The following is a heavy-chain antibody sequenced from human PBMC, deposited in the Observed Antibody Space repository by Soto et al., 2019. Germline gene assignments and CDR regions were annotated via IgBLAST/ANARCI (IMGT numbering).Heavy chain of an antibody. D-gene: IGHD2-2*01. CDR3: ARGSPLGYCISTSCYGFDAFDI. Sequence: SVKVSCKASGYIFTSYGISWVRQAPGQGLEWMGGIIPIFGTANYAQKFQGRVTITADESTSTAYMELSSLRSEDTAVYYCARGSPLGYCISTSCYGFDAFDIWGQGTMVTVSS. CDR1: GYIFTSYG. J-gene: IGHJ3*02. CDR2: IIPIFGTA. V-gene: IGHV1-69*13.